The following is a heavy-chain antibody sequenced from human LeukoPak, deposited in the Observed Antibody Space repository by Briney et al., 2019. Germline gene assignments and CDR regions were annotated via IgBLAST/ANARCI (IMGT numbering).Heavy chain of an antibody. CDR3: AKDRYCSSTNCPYDY. D-gene: IGHD2-2*01. Sequence: PAGSLSLSCAASGFTSSDYTMSWIRQAPGKGLEWISGISVSGGSTYYADSVKGRFTMSRDNSNNMLFLQMNSLRAEDTAVYYCAKDRYCSSTNCPYDYWGQGTLVAVSS. CDR1: GFTSSDYT. V-gene: IGHV3-23*01. CDR2: ISVSGGST. J-gene: IGHJ4*02.